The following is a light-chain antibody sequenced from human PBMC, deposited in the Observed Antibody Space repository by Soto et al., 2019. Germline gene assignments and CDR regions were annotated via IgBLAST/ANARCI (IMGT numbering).Light chain of an antibody. CDR1: QSISSW. J-gene: IGKJ1*01. CDR2: KAS. CDR3: QHYNIYPKP. Sequence: DIQMNQSPSTLSVSVGDRVPLPCRASQSISSWLAWYQQKPGKAPKLLIYKASSLESGVPSRFSGSGSGTEFTLTITSLQPDDFATYYCQHYNIYPKPFAQRAKV. V-gene: IGKV1-5*03.